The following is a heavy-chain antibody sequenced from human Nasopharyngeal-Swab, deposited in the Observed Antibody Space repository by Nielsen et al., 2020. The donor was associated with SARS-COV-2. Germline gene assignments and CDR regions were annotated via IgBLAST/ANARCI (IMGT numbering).Heavy chain of an antibody. J-gene: IGHJ6*03. CDR1: GLTFSIYW. CDR3: AREKDFWGGSHYFYMDV. V-gene: IGHV3-7*05. CDR2: TNEDGSEK. D-gene: IGHD3-3*01. Sequence: GESLKISCAASGLTFSIYWMTWVRQAPGRGLEWVSNTNEDGSEKNYVDSVKGRFTISRDNAKNLLYLQMNSLRAEDTAVYYCAREKDFWGGSHYFYMDVWGKGTTVTVSS.